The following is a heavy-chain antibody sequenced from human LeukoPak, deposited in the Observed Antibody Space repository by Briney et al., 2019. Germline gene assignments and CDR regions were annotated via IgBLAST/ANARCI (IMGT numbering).Heavy chain of an antibody. CDR3: AREMAYCSSTSCFDFDY. V-gene: IGHV4-34*01. Sequence: KSSETLSLTCAVYGGSFSGYYWSWIRQPPGKGLEWIGEINHSGSTNYNPSLKSRVTISVDTSKNQFSLKLSSVTAADMAVYYCAREMAYCSSTSCFDFDYWGQGTLVTVSS. CDR1: GGSFSGYY. CDR2: INHSGST. J-gene: IGHJ4*02. D-gene: IGHD2-2*01.